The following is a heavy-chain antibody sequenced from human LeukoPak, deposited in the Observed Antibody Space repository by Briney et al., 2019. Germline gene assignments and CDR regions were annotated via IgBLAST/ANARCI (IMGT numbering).Heavy chain of an antibody. V-gene: IGHV1-24*01. CDR1: GYTLTELS. Sequence: GASVKVSCKVSGYTLTELSIHWVRQAPGKGLEWMGGVKPEDGETIYAQKFQGRVTMTEDTPIDTTYMEVSSLRSEDTAVYFCAIAQNWKAGWFDPWGQGTLVTVSS. CDR3: AIAQNWKAGWFDP. J-gene: IGHJ5*02. CDR2: VKPEDGET. D-gene: IGHD1-1*01.